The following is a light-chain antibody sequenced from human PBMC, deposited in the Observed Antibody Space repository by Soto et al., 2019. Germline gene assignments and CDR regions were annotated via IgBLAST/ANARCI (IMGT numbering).Light chain of an antibody. J-gene: IGKJ2*01. CDR1: QSVSSY. CDR2: DAS. CDR3: QQRSNWPRT. Sequence: EIVLTQSPATLSLSPGERATLSCRASQSVSSYLAWYQQKTGQAPRLLIYDASSRATGIPDRFSGSGSGTDFTLTISSLEPEDFAVYYCQQRSNWPRTFGQGTKLEIK. V-gene: IGKV3-11*01.